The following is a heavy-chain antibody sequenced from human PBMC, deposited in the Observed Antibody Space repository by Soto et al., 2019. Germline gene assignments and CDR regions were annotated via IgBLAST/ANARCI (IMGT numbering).Heavy chain of an antibody. CDR3: ARDEDSSGWSTYYYYGMDV. J-gene: IGHJ6*02. CDR1: GGTFSSYA. CDR2: IIPIFGTA. V-gene: IGHV1-69*13. D-gene: IGHD6-19*01. Sequence: SVKVSCKAPGGTFSSYAISWVRQAPGQGLEWMGGIIPIFGTANYAQKFQGRVTITADESTSTAYMELSSLRSDDAAVYYCARDEDSSGWSTYYYYGMDVWGQGTTVTVSS.